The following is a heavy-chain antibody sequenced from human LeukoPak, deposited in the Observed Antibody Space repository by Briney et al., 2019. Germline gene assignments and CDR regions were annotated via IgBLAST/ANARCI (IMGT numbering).Heavy chain of an antibody. CDR1: GYTSTSYG. J-gene: IGHJ4*02. CDR3: ARGSDVLRYFDWLLGDY. Sequence: ASVKVSCKASGYTSTSYGISWVRQAPGQGLEWMGWISAYNGNTNYAQKLQGRVTMTTDTSTSTAYMELRSLRSDDTAVYYCARGSDVLRYFDWLLGDYWGQGTLVTVSS. CDR2: ISAYNGNT. V-gene: IGHV1-18*01. D-gene: IGHD3-9*01.